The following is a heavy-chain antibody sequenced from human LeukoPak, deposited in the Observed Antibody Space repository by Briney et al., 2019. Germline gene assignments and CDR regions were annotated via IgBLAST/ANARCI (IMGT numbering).Heavy chain of an antibody. J-gene: IGHJ5*02. Sequence: PSETLSLTCTVSGGSISSYYWSWIRQPAGKGLEWIGRNYTSGSTNYNPSLKSRVTMSVDTSKNQFSLKLSSVTAADTAVYYCARDLTESHQRGSYNWFDPWGQGTLVTVSS. V-gene: IGHV4-4*07. CDR2: NYTSGST. CDR1: GGSISSYY. D-gene: IGHD2-2*01. CDR3: ARDLTESHQRGSYNWFDP.